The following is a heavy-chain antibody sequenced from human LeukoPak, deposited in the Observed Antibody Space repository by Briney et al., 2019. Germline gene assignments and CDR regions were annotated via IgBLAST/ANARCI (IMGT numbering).Heavy chain of an antibody. V-gene: IGHV4-39*01. Sequence: NASETLSLTCTVSGGPISRNNFFWSWIRQPPGKGLEWIGSIYYSGNTYYNPSLKSRLTIAVDTSRNQFSLKMSSVTAADTAVYYCATVGDNGGCYPFDYWGQGTLLTVSS. J-gene: IGHJ4*02. CDR3: ATVGDNGGCYPFDY. CDR2: IYYSGNT. CDR1: GGPISRNNFF. D-gene: IGHD6-19*01.